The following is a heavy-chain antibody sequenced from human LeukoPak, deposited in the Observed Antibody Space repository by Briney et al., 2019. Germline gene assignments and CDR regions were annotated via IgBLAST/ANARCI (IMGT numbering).Heavy chain of an antibody. J-gene: IGHJ5*02. CDR2: ITGDGSTP. CDR3: ARVGFSGYDS. CDR1: GFVFSNYA. Sequence: GGSLRLSCATSGFVFSNYAMNWARQAPGKGLEYVSAITGDGSTPYYANSVKGRFTISRDNSRNTLYLQMGSLRSEDMAVYYCARVGFSGYDSWGQGTLATVSS. D-gene: IGHD5-12*01. V-gene: IGHV3-64*01.